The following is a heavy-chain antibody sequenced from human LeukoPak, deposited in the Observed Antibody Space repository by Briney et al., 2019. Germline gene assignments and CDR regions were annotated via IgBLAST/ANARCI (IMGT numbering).Heavy chain of an antibody. CDR2: INHSGST. Sequence: SETLSLTCAVYGGSFSGYYWSWIRQPPGKGLEWIGEINHSGSTNYNPSLESRVTISVDTSKNQFSLKLSSVTAADTAVYYCARVVVPAASYYYYYMDVWGKGTTVTISS. CDR3: ARVVVPAASYYYYYMDV. J-gene: IGHJ6*03. V-gene: IGHV4-34*01. CDR1: GGSFSGYY. D-gene: IGHD2-2*01.